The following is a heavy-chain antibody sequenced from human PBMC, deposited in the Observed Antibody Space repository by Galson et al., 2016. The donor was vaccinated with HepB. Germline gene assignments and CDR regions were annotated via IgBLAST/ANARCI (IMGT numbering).Heavy chain of an antibody. Sequence: SGAEVKKPGTSLRVSCKASGGTFSNNTISWLRQAPGQGLEWMGGILPIFGTPNYAQKFQGRVTITADKSTSTYYMELSSLRSDDTAVYYCARDFCGGRCYGSYYYYMNVWGKGTTVTVSS. D-gene: IGHD2-15*01. J-gene: IGHJ6*03. V-gene: IGHV1-69*06. CDR1: GGTFSNNT. CDR3: ARDFCGGRCYGSYYYYMNV. CDR2: ILPIFGTP.